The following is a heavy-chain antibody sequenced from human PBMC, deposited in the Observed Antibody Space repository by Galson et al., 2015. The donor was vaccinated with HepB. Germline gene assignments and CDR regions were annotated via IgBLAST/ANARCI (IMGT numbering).Heavy chain of an antibody. V-gene: IGHV5-10-1*01. J-gene: IGHJ6*03. Sequence: QSGAEVKKPGESLRISCKGSGYSFTSYWNSWVRQMPGKGLEWMGRIDPSDSYTNYSPSFQGHVTISADKSISTAYLQWISLKASDTAMYYCARGVNVSNYMDYDDCYMDLWGKGTMVTVSS. CDR3: ARGVNVSNYMDYDDCYMDL. CDR2: IDPSDSYT. D-gene: IGHD4-11*01. CDR1: GYSFTSYW.